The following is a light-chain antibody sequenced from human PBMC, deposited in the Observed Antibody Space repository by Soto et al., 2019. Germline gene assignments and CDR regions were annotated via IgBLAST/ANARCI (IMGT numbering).Light chain of an antibody. V-gene: IGKV3-15*01. Sequence: EIVMTRSPATLSVSPGERATLSCRASQSVRSNLAWYQQKPGQSPRLLIYGASTRATGIPARFSGSGSGTQFTLTISSLQSEDFAVYYCQQYNNWPPAWTFGQGTKV. J-gene: IGKJ1*01. CDR2: GAS. CDR3: QQYNNWPPAWT. CDR1: QSVRSN.